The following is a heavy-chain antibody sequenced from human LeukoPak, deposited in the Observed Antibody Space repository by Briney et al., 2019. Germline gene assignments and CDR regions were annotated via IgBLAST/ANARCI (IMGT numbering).Heavy chain of an antibody. J-gene: IGHJ4*02. D-gene: IGHD4-17*01. V-gene: IGHV4-34*01. CDR2: INHSGST. CDR1: GGSFSGYY. CDR3: ARGYGVY. Sequence: SETLSLTCAVYGGSFSGYYWSWILQPPGKGLEWIGEINHSGSTNYNPSLKSRVTISVDTSKNQFSLKLSSVTAADTAVYYCARGYGVYWGQGTLVTVSS.